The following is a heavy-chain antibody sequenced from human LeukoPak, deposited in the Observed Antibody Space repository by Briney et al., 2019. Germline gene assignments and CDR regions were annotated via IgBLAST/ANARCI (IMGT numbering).Heavy chain of an antibody. CDR3: ARRTMVRGAKAFDY. V-gene: IGHV4-39*01. J-gene: IGHJ4*02. D-gene: IGHD3-10*01. CDR1: GGSISSSSYY. Sequence: SETLSLTCTVSGGSISSSSYYWGWIRQPPGKGLEWIGSIYYSGSTYYNPSLKSRVTISVDTSKNQFSLKLSSVTAADTAVYYCARRTMVRGAKAFDYWGQGTLVTVSS. CDR2: IYYSGST.